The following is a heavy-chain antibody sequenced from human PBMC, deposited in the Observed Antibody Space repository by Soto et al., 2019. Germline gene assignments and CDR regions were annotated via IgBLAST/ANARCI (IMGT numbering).Heavy chain of an antibody. J-gene: IGHJ6*02. CDR3: VQDWTGNSCPCMVV. D-gene: IGHD6-13*01. V-gene: IGHV3-23*01. Sequence: EVQLLESGGGLVQPGGSLRLSCAASGFTFSSFAMTWVRQAPVEGLEWVSSISSSGETTYYSDSVKGRFTISRDISKNTVYLQMTSLRAEDTAVYFCVQDWTGNSCPCMVVWGQGTTVTVSS. CDR2: ISSSGETT. CDR1: GFTFSSFA.